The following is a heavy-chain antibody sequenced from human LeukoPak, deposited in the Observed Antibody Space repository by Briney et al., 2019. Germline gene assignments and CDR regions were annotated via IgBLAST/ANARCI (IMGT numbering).Heavy chain of an antibody. J-gene: IGHJ6*02. V-gene: IGHV4-39*01. CDR2: IYYSGST. CDR1: GSSISSSSYY. Sequence: SETLSLTCTVSGSSISSSSYYWGWIRQPPGKGLEWIGCIYYSGSTYYNPSLKSRVTISVDTSKNQFSLKLSSVTAADTAVYYCARASPLYYYYGMDVWGQGTTVTVSS. CDR3: ARASPLYYYYGMDV.